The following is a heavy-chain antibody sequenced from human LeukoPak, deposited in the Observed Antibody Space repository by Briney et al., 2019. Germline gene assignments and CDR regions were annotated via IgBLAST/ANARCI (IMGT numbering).Heavy chain of an antibody. Sequence: PSETLSLTCTVSGGSISSGGYYWSWIRQHPGKGLEWIGRIYTSGSTNYNPSLKSRVTMSVDTSKNQFSLKLSSVTAADTAVYYCAREEVPLPEQLVGERYYYYYGMDVWGQGTTVTVSS. CDR2: IYTSGST. J-gene: IGHJ6*02. D-gene: IGHD6-6*01. CDR1: GGSISSGGYY. CDR3: AREEVPLPEQLVGERYYYYYGMDV. V-gene: IGHV4-61*02.